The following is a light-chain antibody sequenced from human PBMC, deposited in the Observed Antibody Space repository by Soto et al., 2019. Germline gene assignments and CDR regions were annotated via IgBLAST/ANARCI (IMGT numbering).Light chain of an antibody. V-gene: IGKV3-20*01. CDR2: DAS. J-gene: IGKJ3*01. CDR1: QSVSRSY. CDR3: HPKGTSAL. Sequence: EIVLTQSPGTLSLSPGERATLSCRASQSVSRSYLAWYQKKPGQAPRLLIYDASRATGIPDRFSGSGSGTDFTLTITRLEPEAFAGDYCHPKGTSALFGPGTKVDI.